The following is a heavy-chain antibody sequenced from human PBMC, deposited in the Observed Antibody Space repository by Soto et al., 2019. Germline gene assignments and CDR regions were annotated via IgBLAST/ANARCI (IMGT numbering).Heavy chain of an antibody. V-gene: IGHV3-23*01. J-gene: IGHJ4*02. Sequence: EVQLLESGGGLVQPGGSLRLSCAASGLTFSNYGMNWVRQAPGKGLECVSGVSGSGGSTFYTDSVKGRFTISRDNSKNTLYLQMNSLRAEDTAVYYCAAQTTVVTPRGGWGQGTLVAVSS. CDR1: GLTFSNYG. CDR3: AAQTTVVTPRGG. CDR2: VSGSGGST. D-gene: IGHD4-17*01.